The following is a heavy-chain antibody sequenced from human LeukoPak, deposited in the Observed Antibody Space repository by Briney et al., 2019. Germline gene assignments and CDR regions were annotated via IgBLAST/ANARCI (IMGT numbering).Heavy chain of an antibody. CDR3: ARIVGASYYYYGMDV. Sequence: SETLSLTCTVSGGSISSSSHYWGWIRQPPGKGLEWIGRIYYSGSTYYNPSLKSRVTIPVDTPKNQFSLKLSSVTAADTAVYYCARIVGASYYYYGMDVWGQGTTVTVSS. J-gene: IGHJ6*02. D-gene: IGHD1-26*01. CDR2: IYYSGST. CDR1: GGSISSSSHY. V-gene: IGHV4-39*01.